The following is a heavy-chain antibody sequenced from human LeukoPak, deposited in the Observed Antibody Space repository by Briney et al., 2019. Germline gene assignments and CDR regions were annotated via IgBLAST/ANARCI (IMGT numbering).Heavy chain of an antibody. V-gene: IGHV4-34*01. CDR2: INHSGST. CDR1: GGXFSGYY. CDR3: ATSYTRIKRWFDP. D-gene: IGHD3-22*01. J-gene: IGHJ5*02. Sequence: SETLSLTCAVYGGXFSGYYCSWIRQPPGKGLEWIGEINHSGSTNYNPSLKSRVTISVDTSKNQFSLKLSSVTAADTAVYYCATSYTRIKRWFDPWGQGTLVTVSS.